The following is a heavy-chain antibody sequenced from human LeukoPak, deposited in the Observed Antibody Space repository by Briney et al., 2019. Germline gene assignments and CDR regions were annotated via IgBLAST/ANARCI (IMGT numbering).Heavy chain of an antibody. J-gene: IGHJ4*02. V-gene: IGHV4-34*01. CDR2: IHPSGGT. CDR1: GGSYSDYY. D-gene: IGHD2-21*01. Sequence: PSETLSLTCAVYGGSYSDYYWNWIRQPPGKGLEWLEEIHPSGGTNYNPSLKSRITISLDPSTNYFSLKLTSVTAADTAVYYCARGPDSRKQGYWGQGTLVTVSS. CDR3: ARGPDSRKQGY.